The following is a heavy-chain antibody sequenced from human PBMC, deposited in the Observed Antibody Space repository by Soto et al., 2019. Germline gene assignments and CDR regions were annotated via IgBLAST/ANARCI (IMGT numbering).Heavy chain of an antibody. CDR3: AKDNSEQWMVEGGDAFDI. Sequence: GVSLRLSCAASGFTFSSYAMSWVRQAPGKGLEWVSAISGSGGSTYYADSVKGRFTISRDNSKNTLYLQMNSLRAEDTAVYYCAKDNSEQWMVEGGDAFDIWGQGTMVNVSS. D-gene: IGHD6-19*01. CDR1: GFTFSSYA. CDR2: ISGSGGST. J-gene: IGHJ3*02. V-gene: IGHV3-23*01.